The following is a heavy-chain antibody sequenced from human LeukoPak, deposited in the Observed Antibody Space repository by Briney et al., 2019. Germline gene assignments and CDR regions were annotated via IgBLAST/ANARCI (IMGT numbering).Heavy chain of an antibody. CDR3: AKGDIGSEFDY. V-gene: IGHV3-23*01. CDR2: ISGSGGST. J-gene: IGHJ4*02. CDR1: GFTFSSYG. Sequence: PGGSLRLSCAASGFTFSSYGMSWVRQAPGQGLEWVSGISGSGGSTYHADSVKGRFTISRDNSKNTLYLQMNSLRAEDTAVYYCAKGDIGSEFDYWGQGTLVTVSS. D-gene: IGHD2-15*01.